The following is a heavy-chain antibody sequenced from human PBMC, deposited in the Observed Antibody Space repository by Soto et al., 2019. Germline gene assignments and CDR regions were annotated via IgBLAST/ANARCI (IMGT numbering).Heavy chain of an antibody. V-gene: IGHV3-15*07. CDR1: GFTFSNAW. D-gene: IGHD2-2*01. J-gene: IGHJ6*02. CDR3: TTVWAVPAAMVGYYYYYYGMDV. CDR2: IKSKTDGGTT. Sequence: GGSLRLSCAASGFTFSNAWMNWVRQAPGKGLEWVGRIKSKTDGGTTDYAAPVKGRFTISRDDSKNTLYLQMNSLKTEDTAVYYCTTVWAVPAAMVGYYYYYYGMDVWGQGTTVTVSS.